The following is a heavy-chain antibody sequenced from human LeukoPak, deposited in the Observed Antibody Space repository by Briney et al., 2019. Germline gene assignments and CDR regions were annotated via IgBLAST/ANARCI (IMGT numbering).Heavy chain of an antibody. Sequence: PSETLSLTCTVSGGSIGIYYWNWIRQPAGKGLEWIGRIFTSGIANYNPSLKSRVTMSVDTSKNQFSLNLSSVTAANTAVYYCAREISGTYYNPLGYMDVWGKGTTVTVSS. CDR2: IFTSGIA. CDR3: AREISGTYYNPLGYMDV. D-gene: IGHD3-10*01. V-gene: IGHV4-4*07. CDR1: GGSIGIYY. J-gene: IGHJ6*03.